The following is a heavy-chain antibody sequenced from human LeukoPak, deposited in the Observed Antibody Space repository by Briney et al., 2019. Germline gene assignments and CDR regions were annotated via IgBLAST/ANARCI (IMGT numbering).Heavy chain of an antibody. Sequence: PGGSLRLSCAASGFTVSNYYMSWVRQAPGKGLEWVSVIYGGSNTYYADSVKGRFTISRDNSKNTVYLQVNSLRAEDTAVYYCARNLDYSSGAPAYWGQGTLVTVSS. CDR3: ARNLDYSSGAPAY. J-gene: IGHJ4*02. D-gene: IGHD3-22*01. CDR2: IYGGSNT. CDR1: GFTVSNYY. V-gene: IGHV3-53*01.